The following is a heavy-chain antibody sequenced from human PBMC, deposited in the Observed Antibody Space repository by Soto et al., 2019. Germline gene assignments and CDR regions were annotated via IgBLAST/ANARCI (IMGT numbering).Heavy chain of an antibody. CDR3: ARGDYDYVWGSYRPQGFDP. CDR1: GGSFSGYY. Sequence: TSETLSLTCAVYGGSFSGYYWSWIRQPPGKGLEWIGEINHSGSTNYNPSLKSRVTISVDTSKNQFSLKLSSVTAADTAVYYCARGDYDYVWGSYRPQGFDPWGQGTLVTVSS. D-gene: IGHD3-16*02. V-gene: IGHV4-34*01. J-gene: IGHJ5*02. CDR2: INHSGST.